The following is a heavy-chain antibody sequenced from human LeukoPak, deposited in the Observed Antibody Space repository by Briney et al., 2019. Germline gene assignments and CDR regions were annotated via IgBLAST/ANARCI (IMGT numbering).Heavy chain of an antibody. Sequence: GGSLRLSCAASGFTFSDYYMSWIRQAPGKGLEWVSYISPSGRHTNYADSVKGRFTTSRDNAKNSLYLQMNSLRAEDTAVYYCARNYYYDSSGYYPYYYYGMDVWGQGTTVTVSS. D-gene: IGHD3-22*01. CDR1: GFTFSDYY. V-gene: IGHV3-11*03. CDR2: ISPSGRHT. J-gene: IGHJ6*02. CDR3: ARNYYYDSSGYYPYYYYGMDV.